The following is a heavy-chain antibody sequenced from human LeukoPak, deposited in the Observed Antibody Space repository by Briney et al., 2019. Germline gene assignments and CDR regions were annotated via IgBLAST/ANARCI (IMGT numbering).Heavy chain of an antibody. V-gene: IGHV3-21*01. Sequence: GGSLRLSCAASGFTFSSYSMNWVRQAPGKGLEWVSSISSSSSYIYYADSVKGRFTISRDNAKNPLYLQMNSLRAEDTAVYYCARDARSDAFDIWGQGTMVTVSS. CDR2: ISSSSSYI. CDR3: ARDARSDAFDI. CDR1: GFTFSSYS. J-gene: IGHJ3*02.